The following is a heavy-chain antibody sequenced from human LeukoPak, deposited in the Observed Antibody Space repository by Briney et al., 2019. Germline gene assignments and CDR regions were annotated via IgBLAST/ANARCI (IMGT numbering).Heavy chain of an antibody. CDR3: AKDRVNIVVVQGNLDWFDP. Sequence: AGGSLRLSCAASGFTLSTYWMRWVRQAPGKGLEWVSAISGSGGSTYYADSVKGRFTISRDNSKNTLYLQMNSLRAEDTAVYYCAKDRVNIVVVQGNLDWFDPWGQGTLVTVSS. J-gene: IGHJ5*02. CDR2: ISGSGGST. V-gene: IGHV3-23*01. CDR1: GFTLSTYW. D-gene: IGHD2-21*01.